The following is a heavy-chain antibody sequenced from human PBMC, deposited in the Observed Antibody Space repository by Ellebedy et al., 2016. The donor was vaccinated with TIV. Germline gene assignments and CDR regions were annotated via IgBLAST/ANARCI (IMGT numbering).Heavy chain of an antibody. CDR1: GFIVSSNY. D-gene: IGHD3-10*01. Sequence: PGGSLRLSCAASGFIVSSNYMNWVRQAPGKGLEWVSVLYSSGRTYYADSVKGRFTLSRDNSKNTLYLQMNSLRAEDTAVYYCATTFGSGSYLQHWGQGTLVTVSS. CDR3: ATTFGSGSYLQH. J-gene: IGHJ1*01. V-gene: IGHV3-66*01. CDR2: LYSSGRT.